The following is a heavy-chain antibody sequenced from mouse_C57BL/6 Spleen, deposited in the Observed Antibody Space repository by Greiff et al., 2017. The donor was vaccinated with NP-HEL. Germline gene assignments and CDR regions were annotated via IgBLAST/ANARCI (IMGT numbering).Heavy chain of an antibody. J-gene: IGHJ4*01. CDR2: IYPGNGDT. CDR1: GYTFPSYN. CDR3: ARGNDYDDYAMDY. D-gene: IGHD2-4*01. Sequence: QSGAELVRPGASVKMSCKASGYTFPSYNMPWVKQTPRQGLEWIGAIYPGNGDTSYNQKFKGKATLTVDKSSSTAYMQLSSLTYEDSAVYFCARGNDYDDYAMDYWGQGTSVTVSS. V-gene: IGHV1-12*01.